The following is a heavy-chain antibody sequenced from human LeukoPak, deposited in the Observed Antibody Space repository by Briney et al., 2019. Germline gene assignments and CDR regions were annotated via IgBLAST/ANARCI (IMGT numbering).Heavy chain of an antibody. V-gene: IGHV5-51*01. J-gene: IGHJ4*02. Sequence: GESLKISCKGSGYSFTSYWIGWVRQMPGKGLEWMGIIYPGDSDTRYSPSFQGQVTISADKSISTAYLQWSSLKASDTAMYYCARTHKGYCSSTSCYAHEDYWGQGTLVTVSS. CDR3: ARTHKGYCSSTSCYAHEDY. CDR2: IYPGDSDT. CDR1: GYSFTSYW. D-gene: IGHD2-2*01.